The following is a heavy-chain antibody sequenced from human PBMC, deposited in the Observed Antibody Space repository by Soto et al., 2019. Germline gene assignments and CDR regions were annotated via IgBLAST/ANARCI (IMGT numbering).Heavy chain of an antibody. CDR2: ISGSGGST. CDR3: AKKAGLLLWFGESISFDY. Sequence: PGGSLRLSCAASGFTFSSYAMSWVRQAPGKGLEWVSAISGSGGSTYYADSVKGRFTISRDNSKNTLYLQMNSLRAEDTAVYYCAKKAGLLLWFGESISFDYWGQGTLVTVSS. V-gene: IGHV3-23*01. D-gene: IGHD3-10*01. CDR1: GFTFSSYA. J-gene: IGHJ4*02.